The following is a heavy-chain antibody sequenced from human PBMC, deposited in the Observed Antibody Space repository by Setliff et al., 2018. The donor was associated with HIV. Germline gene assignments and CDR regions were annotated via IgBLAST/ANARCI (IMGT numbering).Heavy chain of an antibody. J-gene: IGHJ4*02. CDR1: GGSFSDHY. CDR3: ARGGGFWSGQLDY. Sequence: LSLTCAVYGGSFSDHYWSWIRQPPGKGLEWIGEINHSGISNFNPSLKSRVSIPVDTPRSQFSLKLSSVTAADTAVYYCARGGGFWSGQLDYWGQGTLVTVSS. D-gene: IGHD3-3*01. CDR2: INHSGIS. V-gene: IGHV4-34*01.